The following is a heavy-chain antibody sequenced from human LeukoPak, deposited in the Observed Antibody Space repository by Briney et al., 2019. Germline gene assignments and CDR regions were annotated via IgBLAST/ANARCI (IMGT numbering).Heavy chain of an antibody. CDR1: GFTFSSYG. J-gene: IGHJ5*02. CDR3: AKDVSGGGWKWFDP. V-gene: IGHV3-33*06. CDR2: IWYDGSKT. D-gene: IGHD2-15*01. Sequence: GGSLRLSCAASGFTFSSYGMHWVRQAPGKGREWVAVIWYDGSKTYYADSVKGRLTISRDSSKNTLYLQMNSLKAEDTAVYNCAKDVSGGGWKWFDPWGQGTLVTVSS.